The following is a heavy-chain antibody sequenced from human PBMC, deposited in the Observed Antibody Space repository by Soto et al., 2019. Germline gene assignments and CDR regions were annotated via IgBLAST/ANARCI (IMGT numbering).Heavy chain of an antibody. V-gene: IGHV1-3*01. J-gene: IGHJ6*02. CDR1: GYTLTSYA. D-gene: IGHD6-25*01. Sequence: ASVKVSCKASGYTLTSYAMHWVRQAPGQRLEWMGWINAGNGNTKYSQKFQGRVTIARDTSASTAYMELSSLRSEDTAVYYCASRGSYYYGMDVWGQGTTVTVSS. CDR2: INAGNGNT. CDR3: ASRGSYYYGMDV.